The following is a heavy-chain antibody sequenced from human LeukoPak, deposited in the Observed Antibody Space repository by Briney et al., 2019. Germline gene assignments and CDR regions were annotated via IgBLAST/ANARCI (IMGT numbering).Heavy chain of an antibody. J-gene: IGHJ6*03. D-gene: IGHD3-10*01. CDR3: ARDGVTMVRGVKVLDYYYYYMDV. CDR2: IKQDGSEK. CDR1: GFTFSSYW. V-gene: IGHV3-7*01. Sequence: GGSLRLSCAASGFTFSSYWMNWVRQAPGKGLEWVANIKQDGSEKYYVDSVKGRFTISRDNAKNSLYLQMNSLIAEDTAVYYCARDGVTMVRGVKVLDYYYYYMDVWGKGTTVTISS.